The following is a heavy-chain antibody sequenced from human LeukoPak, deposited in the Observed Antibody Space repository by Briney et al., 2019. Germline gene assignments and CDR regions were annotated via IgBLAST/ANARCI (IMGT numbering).Heavy chain of an antibody. J-gene: IGHJ4*02. CDR2: IYWDDDK. V-gene: IGHV2-5*02. D-gene: IGHD6-19*01. CDR3: AHRQWLVGGGYYFDY. CDR1: GFSLSTSGVG. Sequence: SGPTLVNPTQTLTLTCTFSGFSLSTSGVGVGWIRQPPGKALEWLALIYWDDDKRYSPSLKSRLTITKDTSKNQVVLTMTNMDPVDAATYYGAHRQWLVGGGYYFDYWGQGTLVTVSS.